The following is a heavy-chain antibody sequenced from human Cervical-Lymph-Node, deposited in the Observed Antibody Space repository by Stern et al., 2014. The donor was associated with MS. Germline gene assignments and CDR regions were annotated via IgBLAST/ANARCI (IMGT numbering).Heavy chain of an antibody. Sequence: QVQLVQSGGGVVQPGRSLRLSCAASGFTFSSSGMHWVRQGPGKGLEWLASIWYDGSNRYYADSVKGRFTISRDNSKNTLYLQMNSLRAEDTAVYYCAREGGNTAEYFQHWGQGTLVTVSS. CDR1: GFTFSSSG. CDR2: IWYDGSNR. J-gene: IGHJ1*01. CDR3: AREGGNTAEYFQH. D-gene: IGHD4-23*01. V-gene: IGHV3-33*01.